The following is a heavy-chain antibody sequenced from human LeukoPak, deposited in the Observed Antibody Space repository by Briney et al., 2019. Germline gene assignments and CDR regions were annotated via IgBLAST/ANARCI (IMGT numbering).Heavy chain of an antibody. V-gene: IGHV3-74*01. Sequence: GGSLRLSCAASGFTFSSYWMHWVRQAPGKGLVWVSRIKSDGSSTSYADSVKGRLTISRDNAKNTLYLQMNSLRAEDTAVYYCAGARGGDSLFDYWGQGTLVTVSS. D-gene: IGHD2-21*02. J-gene: IGHJ4*02. CDR2: IKSDGSST. CDR1: GFTFSSYW. CDR3: AGARGGDSLFDY.